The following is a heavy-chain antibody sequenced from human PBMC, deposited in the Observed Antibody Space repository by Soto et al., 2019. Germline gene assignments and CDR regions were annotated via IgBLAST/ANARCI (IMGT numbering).Heavy chain of an antibody. CDR3: GLRRSIITFGGVIVRGGFEI. D-gene: IGHD3-16*02. CDR1: VYTFTSYY. Sequence: GASVKVSCKASVYTFTSYYIHWVRQAPGHGLEWMGIINPRGGRTSYAQKFQGRVTMTRDMSTSTVYMDLSRLRSEDTAVYYGGLRRSIITFGGVIVRGGFEIWGQGTMVTVSS. J-gene: IGHJ3*02. CDR2: INPRGGRT. V-gene: IGHV1-46*01.